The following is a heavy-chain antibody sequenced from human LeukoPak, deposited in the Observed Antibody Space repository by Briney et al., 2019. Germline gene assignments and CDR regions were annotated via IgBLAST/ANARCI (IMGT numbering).Heavy chain of an antibody. CDR2: ISYDGSNK. D-gene: IGHD2-2*01. V-gene: IGHV3-30*18. CDR1: GFTFSSYG. Sequence: GRSLRLSCAASGFTFSSYGMHWVRQAPGKGLEWVAVISYDGSNKYYADSVKGRFTISRDNSKNTLYLQMNSLRAEDTAVYYCAKGRIVVVPAAFVYWGQGTTVTVSS. J-gene: IGHJ4*03. CDR3: AKGRIVVVPAAFVY.